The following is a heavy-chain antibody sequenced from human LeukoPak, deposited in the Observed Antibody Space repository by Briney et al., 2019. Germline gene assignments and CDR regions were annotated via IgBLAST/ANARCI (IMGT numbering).Heavy chain of an antibody. CDR2: IYYRGST. CDR1: GGSFSGYY. J-gene: IGHJ4*02. V-gene: IGHV4-59*01. CDR3: ARGRPGPEYYFDY. Sequence: PSETLSLTCAVYGGSFSGYYWSWIRQPPGEGLEWIGYIYYRGSTNYNPSLKSRVTISLDTSKNQFSLKLSSVTAADTAVYYCARGRPGPEYYFDYWGQATLVTVSS. D-gene: IGHD2/OR15-2a*01.